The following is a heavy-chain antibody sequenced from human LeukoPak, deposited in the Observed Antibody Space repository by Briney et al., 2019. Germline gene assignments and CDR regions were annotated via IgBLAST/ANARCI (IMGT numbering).Heavy chain of an antibody. J-gene: IGHJ4*02. CDR3: AKRNVHTAMVGHFDY. V-gene: IGHV3-23*01. Sequence: GGSLRLSCAASGFTSSSYGMHWVRQTPGKGLEWVSTITGSGGTAYYADSVKGRFTISRDNSKNTLYLQMNSLRAEDTAVYYCAKRNVHTAMVGHFDYWGQGTLVTVSS. CDR1: GFTSSSYG. D-gene: IGHD5-18*01. CDR2: ITGSGGTA.